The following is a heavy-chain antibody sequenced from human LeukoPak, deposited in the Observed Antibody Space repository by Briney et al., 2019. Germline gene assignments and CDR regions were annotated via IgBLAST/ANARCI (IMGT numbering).Heavy chain of an antibody. V-gene: IGHV3-23*01. J-gene: IGHJ4*02. D-gene: IGHD3-22*01. Sequence: GGPLRLSCAASGFTFSSYAMSWVRRAPGKGLEWVSAISGSGGSTYYADSVKGRFTISRDNSKNTLYLQMNSLRAEDTAVYYCAKAQIYDSSGYYPDYWGQGTLVTVSS. CDR3: AKAQIYDSSGYYPDY. CDR2: ISGSGGST. CDR1: GFTFSSYA.